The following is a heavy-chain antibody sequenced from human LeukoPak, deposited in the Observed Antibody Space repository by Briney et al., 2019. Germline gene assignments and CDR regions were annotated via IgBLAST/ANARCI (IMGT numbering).Heavy chain of an antibody. CDR2: IEYSGST. J-gene: IGHJ6*03. D-gene: IGHD2-2*01. V-gene: IGHV4-39*01. CDR1: GGSISSSSYY. CDR3: ARQSWDIVVVPAANGYYYYMDV. Sequence: SETLSLTCTVSGGSISSSSYYWGWIRQPPGKGLEWIGSIEYSGSTYYNPSLKSRVTISVDTSKNQFSLKLSSVTAADTAVYYCARQSWDIVVVPAANGYYYYMDVWGKGTTVTVSS.